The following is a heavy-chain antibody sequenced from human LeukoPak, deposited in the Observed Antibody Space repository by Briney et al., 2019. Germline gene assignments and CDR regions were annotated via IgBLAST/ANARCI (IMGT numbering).Heavy chain of an antibody. Sequence: SETLSLTCSVSGGSISSTNYYWAWIRQPPGKGLEWIGSIHYTGTPYYSASLKSRVTISVDTSKNQFSLNLPSVTAADTAVYYCARDSKYDSSGHAPWGQGILVTVSS. J-gene: IGHJ5*02. CDR3: ARDSKYDSSGHAP. CDR2: IHYTGTP. CDR1: GGSISSTNYY. V-gene: IGHV4-39*07. D-gene: IGHD3-22*01.